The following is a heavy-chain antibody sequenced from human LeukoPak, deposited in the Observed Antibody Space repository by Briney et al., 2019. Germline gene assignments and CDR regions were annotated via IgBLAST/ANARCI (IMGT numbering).Heavy chain of an antibody. J-gene: IGHJ4*02. CDR1: GGSISSYY. CDR3: ARAPRKYSSGWYRYFDY. CDR2: INHSGST. D-gene: IGHD6-19*01. Sequence: SETLSLTCTVSGGSISSYYWSWIRQPPGKGLEWIGEINHSGSTNYNPSLKSRVTISVDTSKNQFSLKLSSVTAADTAVYYCARAPRKYSSGWYRYFDYWGQGTPVTVSS. V-gene: IGHV4-34*01.